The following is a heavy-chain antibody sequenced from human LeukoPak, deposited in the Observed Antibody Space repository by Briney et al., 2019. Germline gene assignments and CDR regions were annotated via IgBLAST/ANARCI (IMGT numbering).Heavy chain of an antibody. CDR1: GFTFSSYD. D-gene: IGHD6-13*01. J-gene: IGHJ6*03. CDR2: ISGSGGST. V-gene: IGHV3-23*01. Sequence: GGSLRLSCAASGFTFSSYDMTWVRQAPGKGLEWVSVISGSGGSTYYADSVKGRFTISRDNSKNTLYLQMNSLRGEDTAVYYCAKGRAAYYYYMDVWGKGTTVTISS. CDR3: AKGRAAYYYYMDV.